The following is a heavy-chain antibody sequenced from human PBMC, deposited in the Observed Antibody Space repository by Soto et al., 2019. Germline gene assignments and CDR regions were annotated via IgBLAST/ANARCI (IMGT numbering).Heavy chain of an antibody. Sequence: PGESLKISCDGSGYSFTIYCISLVLQMPGKGLDWMGRIDPSDSYTNYSPSFQGHVTISADKSISTAYLQWSSLKASDTAMYYCAFRALEDYYYGMDVWGQGTTVTVSS. J-gene: IGHJ6*02. V-gene: IGHV5-10-1*01. D-gene: IGHD3-3*01. CDR1: GYSFTIYC. CDR2: IDPSDSYT. CDR3: AFRALEDYYYGMDV.